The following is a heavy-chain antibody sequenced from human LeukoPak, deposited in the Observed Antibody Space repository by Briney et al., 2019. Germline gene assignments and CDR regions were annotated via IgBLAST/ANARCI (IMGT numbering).Heavy chain of an antibody. V-gene: IGHV3-21*01. CDR1: GFTFSNYN. CDR2: ISISSNYI. Sequence: GGSLRLSCAASGFTFSNYNMSWVRQAPGKGLEWVSCISISSNYIYYPDSVKGRFTISRDNAKNSLYLQMNSLRAEDTAVYYCARDGGGGLDYWGQGTLVTVSS. CDR3: ARDGGGGLDY. D-gene: IGHD2-15*01. J-gene: IGHJ4*02.